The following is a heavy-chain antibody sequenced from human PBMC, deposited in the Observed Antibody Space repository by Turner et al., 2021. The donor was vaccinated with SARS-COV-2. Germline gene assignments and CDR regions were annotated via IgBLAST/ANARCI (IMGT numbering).Heavy chain of an antibody. V-gene: IGHV3-48*01. Sequence: EVHLVESGGGLVQPGGSLRHPCVASGFTFSPYSMNWGRQAPGKGLEWVSYIDSSSSTIYYADSVKGRFTISRDNAKNSLYLQMNSLRADDTAVYYCASPFDYWGQGTLVTVSS. CDR3: ASPFDY. CDR2: IDSSSSTI. J-gene: IGHJ4*02. CDR1: GFTFSPYS.